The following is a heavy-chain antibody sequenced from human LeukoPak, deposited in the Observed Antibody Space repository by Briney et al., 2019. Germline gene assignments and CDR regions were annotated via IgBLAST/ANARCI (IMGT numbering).Heavy chain of an antibody. CDR3: AREGHDRALDY. CDR1: GGSISSYY. J-gene: IGHJ4*02. V-gene: IGHV4-59*01. Sequence: SETLSLTCTVSGGSISSYYWSWIRQPPGKGLEWIGYIYYSGSTNYNPSLKSRVTISVDTSKNQFSLKLSSVTAADTAVYYCAREGHDRALDYWGQGTLVTVSS. CDR2: IYYSGST.